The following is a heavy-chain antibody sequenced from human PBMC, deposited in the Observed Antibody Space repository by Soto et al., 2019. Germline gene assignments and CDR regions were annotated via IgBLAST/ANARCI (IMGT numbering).Heavy chain of an antibody. V-gene: IGHV1-69*13. Sequence: ASVKVSCKASGGTFSSYAISWVRQAPGQGLEWMGGIIPIFGTANYAQKFQGRVTITADESTSTAYMELSSLRSEDTAVYYCAAYGYYGLRHDAFDIWGQGTMVTVSS. CDR2: IIPIFGTA. CDR3: AAYGYYGLRHDAFDI. CDR1: GGTFSSYA. D-gene: IGHD4-17*01. J-gene: IGHJ3*02.